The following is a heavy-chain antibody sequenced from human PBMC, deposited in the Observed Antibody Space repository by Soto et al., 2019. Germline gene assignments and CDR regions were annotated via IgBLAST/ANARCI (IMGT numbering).Heavy chain of an antibody. V-gene: IGHV3-33*01. Sequence: GRSRRLSGAASGLAFTTSGMHWVLQPPGQGLEWVAVIWYDGSNKYYADSVKGRFTICRDNSKNTLYLQMNSLSAEDTAVYYCARSPAGYSDCYGADYWGQGTLVTVSS. CDR1: GLAFTTSG. J-gene: IGHJ4*02. D-gene: IGHD5-18*01. CDR2: IWYDGSNK. CDR3: ARSPAGYSDCYGADY.